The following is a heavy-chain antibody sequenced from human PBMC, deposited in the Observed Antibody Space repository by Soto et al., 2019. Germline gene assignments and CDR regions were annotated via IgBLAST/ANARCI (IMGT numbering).Heavy chain of an antibody. Sequence: ASVKVSCKASGYTFTSYGISWVRQAPGQGLEWMGWISAYNGNTNYAQKLQGRVTMTTDTSTSTAYMELRSLRSDDTAVYYCARAICSGGSCYSESTNWFDPWGQGTLVTVSS. CDR1: GYTFTSYG. V-gene: IGHV1-18*01. CDR2: ISAYNGNT. J-gene: IGHJ5*02. CDR3: ARAICSGGSCYSESTNWFDP. D-gene: IGHD2-15*01.